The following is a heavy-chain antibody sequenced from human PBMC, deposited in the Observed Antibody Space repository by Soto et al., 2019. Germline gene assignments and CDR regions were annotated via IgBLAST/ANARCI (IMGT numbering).Heavy chain of an antibody. Sequence: QAHLVQSGAEVKKPGASVRVSCKTSGYTFTNSGITWVRQAPGQGLEWMGWISAKNGNPNYAQNLQGRVTMTIDTSTTTVSMELRNLRSDDTALYFCAREGWLGELLFWGQGSLVTVS. CDR2: ISAKNGNP. D-gene: IGHD3-10*01. V-gene: IGHV1-18*01. CDR1: GYTFTNSG. CDR3: AREGWLGELLF. J-gene: IGHJ4*02.